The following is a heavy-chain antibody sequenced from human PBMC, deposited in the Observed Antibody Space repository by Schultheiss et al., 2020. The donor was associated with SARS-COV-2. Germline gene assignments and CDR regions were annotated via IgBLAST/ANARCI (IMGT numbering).Heavy chain of an antibody. CDR3: ARSKQQLGYWYFDL. D-gene: IGHD6-13*01. CDR2: IYYSGST. V-gene: IGHV4-39*07. J-gene: IGHJ2*01. Sequence: GSLRLSCTVSGGSISSSSYYWGWIRQPPGKGLEWIGYIYYSGSTNYNPSLKSRVTISVDTSKNQFSLKLSSVTAADTAVYYCARSKQQLGYWYFDLWGRGTLVTVSS. CDR1: GGSISSSSYY.